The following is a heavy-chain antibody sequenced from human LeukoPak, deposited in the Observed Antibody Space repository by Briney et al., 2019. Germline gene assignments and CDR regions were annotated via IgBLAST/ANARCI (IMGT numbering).Heavy chain of an antibody. Sequence: ASVKVSCTVSGSSVTELSLYWVRQAPGKGLEWMGGFDVIDSETFYAQKSQGRVTMTEDSSTDTAYMELRSLTSDDTALYYCEAGRPYRLLAYWGQGTLVTVSS. CDR1: GSSVTELS. J-gene: IGHJ4*02. CDR3: EAGRPYRLLAY. V-gene: IGHV1-24*01. CDR2: FDVIDSET. D-gene: IGHD2-2*02.